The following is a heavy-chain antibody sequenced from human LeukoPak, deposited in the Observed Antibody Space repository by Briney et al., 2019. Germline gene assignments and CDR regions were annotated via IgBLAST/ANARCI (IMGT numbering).Heavy chain of an antibody. CDR3: ARPVSGTIGIDQ. Sequence: GASLQISGQGSGSIFTTYWLGGVRQLPGKGLEWMGVNYTCDSDTGYSPSLQGQVTISGNRYIRTAYLKSTSLKASHTAMYYGARPVSGTIGIDQWGQGTLVTVS. CDR2: NYTCDSDT. D-gene: IGHD1-26*01. CDR1: GSIFTTYW. V-gene: IGHV5-51*01. J-gene: IGHJ4*02.